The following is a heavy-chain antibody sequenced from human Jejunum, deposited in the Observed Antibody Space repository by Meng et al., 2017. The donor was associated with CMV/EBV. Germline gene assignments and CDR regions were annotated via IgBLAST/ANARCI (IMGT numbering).Heavy chain of an antibody. CDR2: IDSFSSTM. V-gene: IGHV3-48*01. J-gene: IGHJ4*02. D-gene: IGHD6-13*01. CDR1: GFSFGVYS. CDR3: ARDSIASALDY. Sequence: CAASGFSFGVYSMNWVRQAPGKGLELLSYIDSFSSTMYYTDSIKGRFTISRDNAKNSLYLQMNSLSAEDTAVYYCARDSIASALDYWGQGVLVTVSS.